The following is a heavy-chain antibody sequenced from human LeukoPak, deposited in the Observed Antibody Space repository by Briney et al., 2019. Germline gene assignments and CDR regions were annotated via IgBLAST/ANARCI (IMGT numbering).Heavy chain of an antibody. Sequence: GSLRLSCAASGFTFSSYAMSWVRQAPGKGLEWVSAISGSGGSTYYADSVKGRFTISRDNSKNTLYLQMNSLRAEDTAVYYCAKARQDLYYDFWSGPEDNWFDPWGQGTLVTVSS. CDR1: GFTFSSYA. V-gene: IGHV3-23*01. J-gene: IGHJ5*02. CDR2: ISGSGGST. CDR3: AKARQDLYYDFWSGPEDNWFDP. D-gene: IGHD3-3*01.